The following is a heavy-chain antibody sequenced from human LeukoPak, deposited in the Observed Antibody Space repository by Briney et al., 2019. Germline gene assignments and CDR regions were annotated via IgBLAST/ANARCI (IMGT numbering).Heavy chain of an antibody. CDR3: ARGERDDYSKNFDY. CDR2: MNPNSGNT. J-gene: IGHJ4*02. V-gene: IGHV1-8*03. CDR1: GYTFTSYD. D-gene: IGHD4-11*01. Sequence: ASVKVSCKXSGYTFTSYDINWVRQATGQGLEWMGWMNPNSGNTGYAQKFQGRVTITRNTSISTAYMELSSLRSEDTAVYYCARGERDDYSKNFDYWGQGTLVTVSS.